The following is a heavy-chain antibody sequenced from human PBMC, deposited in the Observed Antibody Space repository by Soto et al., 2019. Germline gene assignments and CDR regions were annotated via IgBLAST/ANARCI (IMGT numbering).Heavy chain of an antibody. J-gene: IGHJ4*02. CDR1: GYSFSNYW. CDR2: IYPGDSDI. D-gene: IGHD3-3*01. V-gene: IGHV5-51*01. Sequence: GESLKISCKGSGYSFSNYWIGWVRQMPGKGLEWMGIIYPGDSDIRYNPSFQGQVTMSTDRSISTAYLQWRSLKASDTAIYYCARHAGLERSDYYSSWRQGTRGTVS. CDR3: ARHAGLERSDYYSS.